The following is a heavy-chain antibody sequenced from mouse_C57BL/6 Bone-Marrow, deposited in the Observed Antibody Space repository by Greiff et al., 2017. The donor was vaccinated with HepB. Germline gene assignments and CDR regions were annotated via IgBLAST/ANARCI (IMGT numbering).Heavy chain of an antibody. Sequence: EVQLVESGGGLVKPGGSLKLSCAASGFTFSSYAMSWVRQTPEKRLEWVATISDGGSYTYYPDNVKGRFTISRDNAKNNLYLQMSHLKSEDTAMYYCARDRGYYGSSFYWCFDVWGTGTTVTVSS. V-gene: IGHV5-4*01. CDR2: ISDGGSYT. CDR3: ARDRGYYGSSFYWCFDV. D-gene: IGHD1-1*01. CDR1: GFTFSSYA. J-gene: IGHJ1*03.